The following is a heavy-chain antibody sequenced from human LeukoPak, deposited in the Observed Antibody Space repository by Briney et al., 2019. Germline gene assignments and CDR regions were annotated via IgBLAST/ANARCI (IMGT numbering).Heavy chain of an antibody. CDR3: AINYACDY. Sequence: GGSLRLSCAASGNYWMHWVRQAPGKGLVWVSHINSDGSWTSYADSVKGRFTISRDNAKNSLYLQMNSLRAEDTAVYYCAINYACDYWGQGTLATVSS. J-gene: IGHJ4*02. D-gene: IGHD2-2*01. CDR1: GNYW. CDR2: INSDGSWT. V-gene: IGHV3-74*01.